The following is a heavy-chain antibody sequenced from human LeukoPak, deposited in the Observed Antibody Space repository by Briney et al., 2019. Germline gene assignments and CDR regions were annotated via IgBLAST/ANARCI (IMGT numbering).Heavy chain of an antibody. Sequence: GGSLRLSCAASGFTFSSYWMSWVRQAPGKGLEWVANIKQDGSEKYYVDSVKGRFTISRDNAKNSLYPQMNSLRAEDTAVYYCARVITIFGVDGGWFDPWGQGTLVTVSS. CDR2: IKQDGSEK. J-gene: IGHJ5*02. D-gene: IGHD3-3*01. CDR1: GFTFSSYW. V-gene: IGHV3-7*01. CDR3: ARVITIFGVDGGWFDP.